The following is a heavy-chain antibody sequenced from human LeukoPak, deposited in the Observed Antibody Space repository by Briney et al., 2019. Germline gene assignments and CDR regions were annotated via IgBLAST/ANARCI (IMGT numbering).Heavy chain of an antibody. V-gene: IGHV3-30*02. Sequence: GGSLRLSCTASGFTFSGYGMHWVRQAPGKGLELVAVIWYGGSNKYYADSVKGRFTISSDNSKNSLYLQMDSLRVEDTAVYYCAKDSINGDHAFDLWGQGTMVTVSS. CDR3: AKDSINGDHAFDL. D-gene: IGHD3-3*02. J-gene: IGHJ3*01. CDR2: IWYGGSNK. CDR1: GFTFSGYG.